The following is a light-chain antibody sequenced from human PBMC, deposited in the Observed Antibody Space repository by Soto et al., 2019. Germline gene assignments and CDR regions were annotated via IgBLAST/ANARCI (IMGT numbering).Light chain of an antibody. J-gene: IGLJ1*01. CDR1: SSDVGGYNY. CDR3: SSYAGSKNYV. V-gene: IGLV2-8*01. Sequence: QSVLTQPASVSGSPGQSITISCTGTSSDVGGYNYVSWYQQHPGKAPKLMIYDVSKRPSGVPDRFSGSKSGNTASLTVSGLQAEDEADYYCSSYAGSKNYVFGTGTKLTVL. CDR2: DVS.